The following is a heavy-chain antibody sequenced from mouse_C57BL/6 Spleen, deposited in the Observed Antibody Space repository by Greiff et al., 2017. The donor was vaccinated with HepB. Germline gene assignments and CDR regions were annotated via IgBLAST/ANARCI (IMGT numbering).Heavy chain of an antibody. V-gene: IGHV3-6*01. Sequence: EVQVVESGPGLVKPSQSLSLTCSVTGYSITSGYYWNWIRQFPGNKLEWMGYISYDGSNNYNPSLKNRISITRDTSKNQFFLKLNSVTTEDTATYYCARDGTGTSNWYFDVWGTGTTVTVSS. CDR3: ARDGTGTSNWYFDV. CDR1: GYSITSGYY. J-gene: IGHJ1*03. CDR2: ISYDGSN. D-gene: IGHD4-1*01.